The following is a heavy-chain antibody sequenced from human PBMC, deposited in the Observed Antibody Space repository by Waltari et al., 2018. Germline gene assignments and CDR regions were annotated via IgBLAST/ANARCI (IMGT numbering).Heavy chain of an antibody. J-gene: IGHJ4*02. CDR1: GFLFGSYY. CDR3: AREYYYDGSTYDQ. D-gene: IGHD3-22*01. CDR2: ITRDGFSI. Sequence: VQLVESGGGLVKSGGSLRLSCEASGFLFGSYYMNWVRQAPGKGLEWVSSITRDGFSIYYADSVKGRFTVSRDNAKNSLYVQMNNLGAEDTAVYYCAREYYYDGSTYDQWGQGTLVTVSS. V-gene: IGHV3-21*01.